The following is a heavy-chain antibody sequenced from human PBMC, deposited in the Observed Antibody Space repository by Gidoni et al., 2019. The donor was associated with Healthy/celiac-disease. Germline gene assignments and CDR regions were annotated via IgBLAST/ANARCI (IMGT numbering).Heavy chain of an antibody. J-gene: IGHJ4*02. CDR3: ARDVGRYSSCGFFDY. CDR2: IYYSGST. Sequence: QLQLQESGPGLVKPSETLSLTCTVSGGSISSSSYYWGWIRQPPGKGLEWIVSIYYSGSTYYNPSLKSRVTISVDTSKNKFSLKLSSVTAADTAVYYCARDVGRYSSCGFFDYWGQGTLVTVSS. CDR1: GGSISSSSYY. V-gene: IGHV4-39*02. D-gene: IGHD6-19*01.